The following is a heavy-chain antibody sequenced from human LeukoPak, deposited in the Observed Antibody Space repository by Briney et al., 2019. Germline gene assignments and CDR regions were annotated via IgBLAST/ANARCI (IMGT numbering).Heavy chain of an antibody. CDR1: VYTYTGYY. V-gene: IGHV1-46*01. J-gene: IGHJ4*02. D-gene: IGHD3-22*01. Sequence: ASVKVSCKASVYTYTGYYMHEVRQAPGQGLEWMGIINPSGGRTSYAQKFQGRVTMTRDTSTSTVYMELSSLRSEDTAVYYCARDQRYYDSSGHLDYWGQGTLVTVSS. CDR2: INPSGGRT. CDR3: ARDQRYYDSSGHLDY.